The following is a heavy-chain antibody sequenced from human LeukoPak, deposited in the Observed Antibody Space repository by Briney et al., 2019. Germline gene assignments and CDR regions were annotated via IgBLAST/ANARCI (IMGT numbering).Heavy chain of an antibody. V-gene: IGHV4-39*07. CDR3: ARVGQRLVQFPFDI. J-gene: IGHJ3*02. D-gene: IGHD6-13*01. Sequence: SETLSLTCTVSGGSISSPSYYWVWIRQTPGKGLEWIGNIYYRGTTYYNPSLKSRVSISLDTSKNQFSLKLSSVTAADTAVYYCARVGQRLVQFPFDIWGQGTMVTVSS. CDR2: IYYRGTT. CDR1: GGSISSPSYY.